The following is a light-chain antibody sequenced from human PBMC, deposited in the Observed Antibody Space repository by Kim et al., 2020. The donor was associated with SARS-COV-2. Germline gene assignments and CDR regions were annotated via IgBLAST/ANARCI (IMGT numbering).Light chain of an antibody. J-gene: IGLJ3*02. Sequence: SVKPTCHPSNGHYNHAIAWHQQQPGKGPRYLMKVNSDGSHSKGDGIPDRFSGSSSGAERYLPISLLQADDEADYYCQTWGPGIRVFGGGTKVTVL. CDR3: QTWGPGIRV. CDR1: NGHYNHA. CDR2: VNSDGSH. V-gene: IGLV4-69*01.